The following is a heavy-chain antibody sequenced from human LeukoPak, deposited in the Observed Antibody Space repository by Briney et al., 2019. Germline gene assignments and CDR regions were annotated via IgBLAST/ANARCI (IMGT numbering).Heavy chain of an antibody. CDR3: ARGRGDDILTGYYTPLDY. CDR2: INHSGST. Sequence: PSETLSHTCAVYGGSFSGYYWSWIRQPPGKGLEWIGEINHSGSTNCNPSLKSRVTISVDTSKNQFSLKLSSVTAADTAVYYCARGRGDDILTGYYTPLDYWGQGTLVTVSS. CDR1: GGSFSGYY. D-gene: IGHD3-9*01. J-gene: IGHJ4*02. V-gene: IGHV4-34*01.